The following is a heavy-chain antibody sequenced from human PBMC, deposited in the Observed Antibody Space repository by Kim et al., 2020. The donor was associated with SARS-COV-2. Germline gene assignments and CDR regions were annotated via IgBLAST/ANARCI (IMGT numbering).Heavy chain of an antibody. J-gene: IGHJ4*02. CDR3: TTDRGVVVIGHDY. Sequence: YAAPGKDRFTISRDDSTNTLYLQMNSLQTEDTAVYYCTTDRGVVVIGHDYWGQGTLVTVSS. D-gene: IGHD2-21*01. V-gene: IGHV3-15*01.